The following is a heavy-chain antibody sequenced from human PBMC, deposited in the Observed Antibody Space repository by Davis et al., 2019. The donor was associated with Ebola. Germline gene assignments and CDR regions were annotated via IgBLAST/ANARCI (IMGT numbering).Heavy chain of an antibody. J-gene: IGHJ6*02. D-gene: IGHD3-10*01. CDR3: ARTHNIKMVRPYYYYGMDV. V-gene: IGHV1-18*04. CDR2: ISAYNGNT. CDR1: GYTFTSYG. Sequence: ASVKVSCKASGYTFTSYGISWVRQAPGQGLEWMGWISAYNGNTNYAQKLQGRVTMTTDTSTSTAYMELRSLRSDDTAVYYCARTHNIKMVRPYYYYGMDVWGQGTTVTVSS.